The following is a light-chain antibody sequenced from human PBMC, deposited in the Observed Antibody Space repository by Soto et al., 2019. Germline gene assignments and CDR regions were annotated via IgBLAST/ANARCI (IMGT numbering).Light chain of an antibody. CDR1: SSDVGGYNY. V-gene: IGLV2-14*01. CDR2: EVS. J-gene: IGLJ1*01. CDR3: SSYTSSSTLV. Sequence: QSVLTQPASVPASPGQSITISCTGTSSDVGGYNYVSWYQQHPGKAPKLMIYEVSNRPSGVSNRFSGSKSGNTASLTISGLQAEDEADYYCSSYTSSSTLVFGTGTKVTVL.